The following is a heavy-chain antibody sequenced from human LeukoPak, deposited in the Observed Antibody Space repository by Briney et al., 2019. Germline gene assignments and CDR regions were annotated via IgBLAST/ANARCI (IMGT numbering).Heavy chain of an antibody. D-gene: IGHD3-10*01. CDR1: GYTFTSYA. CDR2: INTNTGNP. Sequence: ASVKVSCKASGYTFTSYAMNWVRQAPGQGLEWMGWINTNTGNPTYAQGFTGRFVFSLDTSVSTAYLQISSLKAEDTAVYYCAREDSSRFRVSGAFDIWGQGTMVTVSS. V-gene: IGHV7-4-1*02. J-gene: IGHJ3*02. CDR3: AREDSSRFRVSGAFDI.